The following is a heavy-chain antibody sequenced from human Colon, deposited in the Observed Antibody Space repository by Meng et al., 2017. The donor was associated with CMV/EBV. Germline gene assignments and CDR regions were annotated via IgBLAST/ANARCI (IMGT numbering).Heavy chain of an antibody. Sequence: GGSLRLSCAASGFTFASHTMTWVRQAPGKGLEWVSSISSRKSHIYSADSVKGRFTISRDDAQNSLSLQMNSLRAEDSAVYYCARVEGSVTSPLDYWGQGTLVTVSS. CDR2: ISSRKSHI. D-gene: IGHD4-17*01. J-gene: IGHJ4*02. V-gene: IGHV3-21*01. CDR1: GFTFASHT. CDR3: ARVEGSVTSPLDY.